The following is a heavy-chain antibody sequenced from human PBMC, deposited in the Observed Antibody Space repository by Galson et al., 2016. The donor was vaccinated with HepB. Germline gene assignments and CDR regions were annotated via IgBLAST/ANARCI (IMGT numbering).Heavy chain of an antibody. D-gene: IGHD3-22*01. J-gene: IGHJ4*02. CDR2: IYYSGST. CDR3: ATSSSYYGTLF. CDR1: GGSISSYY. Sequence: ETLSLTCTVSGGSISSYYWSWIRQPPGKGLGWIGYIYYSGSTYYKPSLKSRVTISVDTSKNQFSLKLSSVTAADTAVYYCATSSSYYGTLFWGQGTLVTVSS. V-gene: IGHV4-59*01.